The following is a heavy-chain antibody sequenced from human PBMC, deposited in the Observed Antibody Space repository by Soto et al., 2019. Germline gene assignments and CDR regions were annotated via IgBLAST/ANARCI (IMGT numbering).Heavy chain of an antibody. J-gene: IGHJ4*02. CDR2: FRTSGDGGTT. V-gene: IGHV3-23*01. CDR1: GFTFSSYS. Sequence: LRLSCAASGFTFSSYSMSWVRQAPGKGLEWVSGFRTSGDGGTTYYADSVKGRFTISRDNSKNMLFLQMNSLGAEDTAIYYCAKKVNSGPGSQYFDYWGQGTLVTVSS. D-gene: IGHD3-10*01. CDR3: AKKVNSGPGSQYFDY.